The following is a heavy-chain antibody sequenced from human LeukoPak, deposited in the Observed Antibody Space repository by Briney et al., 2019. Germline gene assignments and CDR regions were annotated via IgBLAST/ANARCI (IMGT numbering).Heavy chain of an antibody. V-gene: IGHV3-21*06. Sequence: GGSLRLSCAASGFTLSSYSMNWVRQSPGKGLEGLSSVSSGSDYIYYADSVKGRFIISRDNAKNSLYLKMNNLSVEDTAVYYCQPHYYGSGSLSWLDPWGQGTLVTVSS. CDR2: VSSGSDYI. CDR1: GFTLSSYS. D-gene: IGHD3-10*01. J-gene: IGHJ5*02. CDR3: QPHYYGSGSLSWLDP.